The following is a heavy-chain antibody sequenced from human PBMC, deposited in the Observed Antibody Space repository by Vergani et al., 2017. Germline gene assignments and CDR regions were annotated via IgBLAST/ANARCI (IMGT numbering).Heavy chain of an antibody. D-gene: IGHD2-2*01. CDR3: ARGDVVPAASFDY. V-gene: IGHV4-34*01. Sequence: QVQLQQWGAGLLKPSETLSLTCAVYGGSFSGYYWSWIRQPPGKGLEWIGEINHSGSTNYNPSLKSRVTISVDTSKNQFSLKLSSVTAAATAVYYCARGDVVPAASFDYWGQGTLVTVSS. J-gene: IGHJ4*02. CDR2: INHSGST. CDR1: GGSFSGYY.